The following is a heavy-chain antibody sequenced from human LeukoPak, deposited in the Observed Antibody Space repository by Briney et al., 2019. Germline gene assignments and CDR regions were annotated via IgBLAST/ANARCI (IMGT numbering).Heavy chain of an antibody. J-gene: IGHJ4*02. V-gene: IGHV4-31*03. D-gene: IGHD3-3*01. CDR1: GGSISSSGYY. CDR3: ARVRDDFFFDF. CDR2: IYYIRSA. Sequence: SETLSLTCSVSGGSISSSGYYWSWIRQHPGKGLEWIGYIYYIRSAYYNPSLESRVTISVDTSTDQFSLMVASVTAADTAVYYCARVRDDFFFDFWGQGTLVTVSS.